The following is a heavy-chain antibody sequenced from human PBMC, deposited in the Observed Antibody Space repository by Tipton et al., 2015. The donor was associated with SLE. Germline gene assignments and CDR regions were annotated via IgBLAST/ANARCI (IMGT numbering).Heavy chain of an antibody. J-gene: IGHJ4*02. Sequence: TLSLTCTVSGASISSSNYYWGWIRQPPGKGLEWIGSIYNSGTTKYNPSLKSRVTISLDTSKNQFSLKLSSVTAADTAVYYCARHGIPTLVVYFWGQGTLVSVSS. CDR2: IYNSGTT. CDR3: ARHGIPTLVVYF. D-gene: IGHD2-8*02. CDR1: GASISSSNYY. V-gene: IGHV4-39*07.